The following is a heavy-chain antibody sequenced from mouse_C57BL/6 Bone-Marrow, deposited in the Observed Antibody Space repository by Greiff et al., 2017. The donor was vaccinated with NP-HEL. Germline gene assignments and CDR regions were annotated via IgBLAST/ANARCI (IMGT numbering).Heavy chain of an antibody. D-gene: IGHD2-5*01. J-gene: IGHJ3*01. CDR3: ARDNYSNYRFAY. CDR1: GFTFSSYA. CDR2: ISDGGSYT. Sequence: EVQLVESGGGLVKPGGSLKLSCAASGFTFSSYAMSWVRQTPEKRLEWVATISDGGSYTYYPDNVKGRFTISRDNAKNNLYLQMSHLKSEDTAMYYCARDNYSNYRFAYWGQGTLFTVSA. V-gene: IGHV5-4*01.